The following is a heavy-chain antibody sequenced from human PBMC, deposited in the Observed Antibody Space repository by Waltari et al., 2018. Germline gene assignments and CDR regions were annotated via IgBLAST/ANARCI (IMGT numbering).Heavy chain of an antibody. J-gene: IGHJ4*02. D-gene: IGHD6-13*01. V-gene: IGHV3-7*01. CDR2: IKEDGSEK. CDR3: ATTAAVTFHY. Sequence: EVQLVESGGGLVQPGGSLRLSRAASGFTFSTSWISWVRQAPGKGLEWVAMIKEDGSEKYYVDSVKGRFTISRDNAKNSLFLQMNSLTAADTAVYYCATTAAVTFHYWGQGTLVTVSS. CDR1: GFTFSTSW.